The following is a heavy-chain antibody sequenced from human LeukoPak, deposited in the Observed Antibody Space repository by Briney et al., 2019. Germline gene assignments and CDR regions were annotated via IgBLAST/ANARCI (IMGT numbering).Heavy chain of an antibody. D-gene: IGHD2-2*01. CDR1: GYTFTGYY. CDR2: INPISGGT. CDR3: AREDASFDY. V-gene: IGHV1-2*02. Sequence: ASVKVSCKASGYTFTGYYIHWVRQAPGQGLEWMGWINPISGGTNYAEKFQGRVTTTRDTSINTAYMEVTRLTSDDTAVYYCAREDASFDYWGQGTLV. J-gene: IGHJ4*02.